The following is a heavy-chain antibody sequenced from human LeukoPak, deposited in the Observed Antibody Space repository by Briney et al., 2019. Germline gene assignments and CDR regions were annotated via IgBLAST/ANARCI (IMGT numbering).Heavy chain of an antibody. CDR2: MYYSGST. D-gene: IGHD2-21*01. V-gene: IGHV4-31*03. CDR1: GVSISSDKYY. J-gene: IGHJ3*02. Sequence: SETLSLTCTVSGVSISSDKYYWSWIRQRPGKGLEWIGYMYYSGSTSYNPSLKSRVSISLDTPKSQFSLKLSSVTAADTAVYYCATPYCGTISCLDVFDIWGQGTMVTVSS. CDR3: ATPYCGTISCLDVFDI.